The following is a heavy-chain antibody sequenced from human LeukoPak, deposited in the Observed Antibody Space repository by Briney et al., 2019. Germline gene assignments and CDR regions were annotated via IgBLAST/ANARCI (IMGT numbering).Heavy chain of an antibody. CDR3: ARADCSSTSCYFFVGGARNHNWFDP. D-gene: IGHD2-2*01. CDR1: GYTFTSYG. V-gene: IGHV1-18*01. Sequence: ASVKVSCKASGYTFTSYGISWVRQAPGQGLEWMGWISAYNGNTNYAQKLQGRVTMTTDTSTSTAYMELRSLRSDDTAVYYCARADCSSTSCYFFVGGARNHNWFDPWGQGTLVTVSS. CDR2: ISAYNGNT. J-gene: IGHJ5*02.